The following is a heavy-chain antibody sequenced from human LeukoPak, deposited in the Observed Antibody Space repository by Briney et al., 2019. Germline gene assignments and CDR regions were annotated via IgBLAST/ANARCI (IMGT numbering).Heavy chain of an antibody. V-gene: IGHV1-2*02. CDR2: VNPHSGGT. D-gene: IGHD1-7*01. CDR3: ARDRELDRRYNWNYGPYYFDY. J-gene: IGHJ4*02. Sequence: GASVKVSCKASGYTFTDYYMHWVRQAPGQGLEWMGWVNPHSGGTDHAQKFQGRVTMTRDTSISTAYMELSRLRSDDTAVYYCARDRELDRRYNWNYGPYYFDYWGQGTLVTVSS. CDR1: GYTFTDYY.